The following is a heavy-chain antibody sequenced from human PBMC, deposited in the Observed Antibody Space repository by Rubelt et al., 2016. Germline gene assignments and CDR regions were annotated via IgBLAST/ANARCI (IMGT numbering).Heavy chain of an antibody. CDR1: GFTFSSYW. CDR2: IWYDGNNK. Sequence: VQLVESGGGLVQPGGSLRLSCAASGFTFSSYWMSWVRQAPGKGLEWVAVIWYDGNNKYYADSVEGRFTISRANSKNTMYLQMKSLTAEDKVVYDWASPQTTDSGYDCRNYRDYWGQGTVVTVSS. CDR3: ASPQTTDSGYDCRNYRDY. D-gene: IGHD5-12*01. V-gene: IGHV3-33*08. J-gene: IGHJ4*02.